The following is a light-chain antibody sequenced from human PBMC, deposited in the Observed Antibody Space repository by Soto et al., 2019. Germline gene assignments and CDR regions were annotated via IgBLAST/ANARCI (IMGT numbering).Light chain of an antibody. CDR2: DTF. CDR3: QQRAGWPRT. V-gene: IGKV3-11*01. Sequence: DIVLTHSPATLSLSPGERATLSCRASQSVSNYLTWYQQKPGQAPRLLVYDTFNRANGIPARFSGSGSDTDFTLTISSPEPEDFAVYYCQQRAGWPRTFGQGTKVDIK. J-gene: IGKJ1*01. CDR1: QSVSNY.